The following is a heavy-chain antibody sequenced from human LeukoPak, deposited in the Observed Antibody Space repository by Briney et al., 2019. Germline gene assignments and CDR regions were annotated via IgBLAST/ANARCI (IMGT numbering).Heavy chain of an antibody. D-gene: IGHD3-10*01. V-gene: IGHV4-34*01. CDR3: ARGRYYGSGNYYYGMDV. CDR1: GGSFSGYY. Sequence: SETLSLTCAVYGGSFSGYYWSWIRQPPGKGLEWIGEINHSGSTNYNPSLKSRVTISVDTSKNQFTLKLSSVTAADTAVYYCARGRYYGSGNYYYGMDVWGQGTTVTVSS. CDR2: INHSGST. J-gene: IGHJ6*02.